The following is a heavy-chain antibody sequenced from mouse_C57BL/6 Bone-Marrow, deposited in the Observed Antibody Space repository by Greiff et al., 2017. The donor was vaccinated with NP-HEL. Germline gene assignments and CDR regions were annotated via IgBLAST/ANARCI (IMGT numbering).Heavy chain of an antibody. Sequence: QVQLQQSGAELVKPGASVKMSCKASGYTFTTYPIEWMKQNHGKSLEWIGNFHPYNDDTKYNEKFKGKATLTVEKSSSTVYFELSRLTSDVSAVYYCVRKGDYAGDWFAYWGPGSLVSVSA. V-gene: IGHV1-47*01. D-gene: IGHD2-4*01. CDR2: FHPYNDDT. J-gene: IGHJ3*01. CDR1: GYTFTTYP. CDR3: VRKGDYAGDWFAY.